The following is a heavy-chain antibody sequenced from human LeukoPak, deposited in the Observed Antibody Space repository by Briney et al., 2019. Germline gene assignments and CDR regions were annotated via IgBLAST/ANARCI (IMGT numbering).Heavy chain of an antibody. CDR2: MYYSGST. Sequence: SQTLSLTCTVSGGSISSGDYYWSWIRQPSGKGLEWIAYMYYSGSTYYNPSLKSRVTMSADTSKNQLSLKLSSVTAADTAVYYCARPYYYDSRIDPWGQGILVTVSS. CDR1: GGSISSGDYY. CDR3: ARPYYYDSRIDP. J-gene: IGHJ5*02. V-gene: IGHV4-30-4*01. D-gene: IGHD3-22*01.